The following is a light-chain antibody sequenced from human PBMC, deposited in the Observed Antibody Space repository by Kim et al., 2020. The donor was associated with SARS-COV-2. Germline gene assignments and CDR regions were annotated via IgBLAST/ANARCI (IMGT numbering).Light chain of an antibody. V-gene: IGKV3-20*01. CDR1: QSVTSSY. Sequence: EIVLTQSPGTLSLSPGERATLSCRASQSVTSSYLVWYQQKPGQAPRLLIYGASSRATGIPDRFSGSGSGTDFTLTISRLEPEDFAVYYCQQYGNSPAYSVGQGTKLEIK. CDR2: GAS. CDR3: QQYGNSPAYS. J-gene: IGKJ2*03.